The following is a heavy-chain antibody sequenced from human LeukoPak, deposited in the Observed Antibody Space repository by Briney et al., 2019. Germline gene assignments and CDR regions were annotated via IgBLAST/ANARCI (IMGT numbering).Heavy chain of an antibody. CDR3: ARDLLQYFDMDD. CDR1: GFILSSYW. D-gene: IGHD2-15*01. J-gene: IGHJ6*02. Sequence: GGSLRLSCAASGFILSSYWMSWVRQAPGKGLEWVANIKQDGSEKYYVDSVKGRFTISRDNAKNSLYLQMNSLRAEDTAVYYCARDLLQYFDMDDWGQGTTVTVSS. V-gene: IGHV3-7*01. CDR2: IKQDGSEK.